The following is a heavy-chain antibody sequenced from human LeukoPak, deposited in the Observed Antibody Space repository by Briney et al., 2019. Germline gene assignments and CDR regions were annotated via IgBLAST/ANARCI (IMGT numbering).Heavy chain of an antibody. V-gene: IGHV3-30-3*01. CDR2: ISYDGSNK. J-gene: IGHJ5*02. CDR3: ARDWGSRFDP. Sequence: GGSLRLSCAASGFTFSSYAMHWVRQAPGKGLEWVAVISYDGSNKYYADSVKGRFTISRDNSKNTLYLQMNSLRAEDTAVYYCARDWGSRFDPWGQGTLVTVSS. CDR1: GFTFSSYA. D-gene: IGHD3-16*01.